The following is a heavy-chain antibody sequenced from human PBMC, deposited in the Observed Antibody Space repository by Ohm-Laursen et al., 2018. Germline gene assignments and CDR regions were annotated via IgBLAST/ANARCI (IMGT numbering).Heavy chain of an antibody. J-gene: IGHJ3*02. D-gene: IGHD6-6*01. CDR2: INPIGGST. CDR1: GYTFASYF. V-gene: IGHV1-46*01. Sequence: SSVKVSCKASGYTFASYFIHWVRQAPGQGLEWMGIINPIGGSTTYAQKFRGRVTMTRDTSTSTVYMDLSSLRSEDTAVYYCARSSAGDGFDIWGQGTMVTVSS. CDR3: ARSSAGDGFDI.